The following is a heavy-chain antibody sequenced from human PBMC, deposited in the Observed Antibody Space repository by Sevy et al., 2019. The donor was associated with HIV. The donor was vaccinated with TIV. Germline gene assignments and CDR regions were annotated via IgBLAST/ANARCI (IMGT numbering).Heavy chain of an antibody. CDR2: ISSDGSNK. D-gene: IGHD3-10*01. J-gene: IGHJ6*02. CDR3: ARDAITMVRGVYYYYGMDV. V-gene: IGHV3-30-3*01. Sequence: GGSLRLSCAASGFTFSTYDMHWVRQAPGKGLEWVAVISSDGSNKYYADSVKGRFTISRDNSKNTLYLQMNSLRAEDTAVYYCARDAITMVRGVYYYYGMDVWGQGTTVTVSS. CDR1: GFTFSTYD.